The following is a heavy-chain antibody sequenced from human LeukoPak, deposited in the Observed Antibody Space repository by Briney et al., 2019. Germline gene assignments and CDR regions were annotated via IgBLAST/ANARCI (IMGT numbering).Heavy chain of an antibody. CDR2: VSSSSTYI. D-gene: IGHD1-26*01. CDR1: GFAFDSYR. J-gene: IGHJ3*02. V-gene: IGHV3-21*01. CDR3: ARDLYGWELLAADAFDI. Sequence: GGSLRLSCIASGFAFDSYRMCWVRQAPGKRPEWLASVSSSSTYIDYAESLEGRFTISRDNAKNSLYLQMNSLRAEDTAVYYCARDLYGWELLAADAFDIWGQGTMVTVSS.